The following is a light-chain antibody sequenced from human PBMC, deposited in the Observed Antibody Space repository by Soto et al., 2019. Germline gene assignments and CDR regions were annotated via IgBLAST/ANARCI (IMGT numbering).Light chain of an antibody. V-gene: IGKV3-20*01. Sequence: ETVLTQSPGTLSLSPGERATLSCRASQSVSSSYLAWYQQKPGQATRLLIYGASSRAAGIPDRFSGSGSGTDFTLAISRLEPEDCAVYYCQQYGNSPGTFGQGTKVEIK. CDR1: QSVSSSY. CDR2: GAS. CDR3: QQYGNSPGT. J-gene: IGKJ1*01.